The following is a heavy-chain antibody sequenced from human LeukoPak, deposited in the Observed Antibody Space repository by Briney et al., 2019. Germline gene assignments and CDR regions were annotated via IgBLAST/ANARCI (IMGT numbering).Heavy chain of an antibody. J-gene: IGHJ4*02. CDR2: ISTSSTFI. CDR3: ARDDNWNDKPFDH. D-gene: IGHD1-20*01. CDR1: GFTLSYYT. V-gene: IGHV3-21*01. Sequence: GGSLRLSCAASGFTLSYYTMNWVRQAPGKGLEWVSSISTSSTFIHSADSVKGRFTISRDNANNSLYLQMNSLRAEDTALYYCARDDNWNDKPFDHWGQGVLVIVSS.